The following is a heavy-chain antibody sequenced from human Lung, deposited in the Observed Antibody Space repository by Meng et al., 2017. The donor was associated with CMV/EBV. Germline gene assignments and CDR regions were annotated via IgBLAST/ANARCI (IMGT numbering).Heavy chain of an antibody. CDR3: ARGKRDFWSGFIPDWFDP. J-gene: IGHJ5*02. CDR1: YNFITYE. V-gene: IGHV1-8*02. D-gene: IGHD3-3*01. Sequence: YNFITYESNWVRQATGQGLEWMGWMNPSSGNTGYAQKFQGRVSITRDTSISTFYMELSSLRSEDTAVYYCARGKRDFWSGFIPDWFDPWGQGTLVTVSS. CDR2: MNPSSGNT.